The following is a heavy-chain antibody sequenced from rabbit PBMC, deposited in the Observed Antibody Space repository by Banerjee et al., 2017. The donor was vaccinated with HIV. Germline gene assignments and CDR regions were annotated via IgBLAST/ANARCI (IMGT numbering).Heavy chain of an antibody. J-gene: IGHJ4*01. Sequence: QSLEESGGDLVKPGASLTLTCTASGFSFSSGYFMCWVRQAPGKGLEWIGCIAAGSSGSTYYASWAKGRFTISKTTSTTVTLQMTSLTAADTATYFCARDLAGVIGWNFNLWGQGTLVTVS. V-gene: IGHV1S40*01. CDR3: ARDLAGVIGWNFNL. CDR2: IAAGSSGST. CDR1: GFSFSSGYF. D-gene: IGHD4-1*01.